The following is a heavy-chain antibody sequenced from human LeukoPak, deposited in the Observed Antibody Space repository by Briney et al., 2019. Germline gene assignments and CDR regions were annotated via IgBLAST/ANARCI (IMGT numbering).Heavy chain of an antibody. CDR1: GFTFSSYE. Sequence: GGSLRLSCAASGFTFSSYEMNWVRQAPGKGLEWVSYISSSGSTIYYADSVKGRFTISRDNAKNSLYLQMNSLRAEDTAVYYCASLGSSGYYFADAFDIWGQGTMVTVSS. V-gene: IGHV3-48*03. CDR2: ISSSGSTI. J-gene: IGHJ3*02. D-gene: IGHD3-22*01. CDR3: ASLGSSGYYFADAFDI.